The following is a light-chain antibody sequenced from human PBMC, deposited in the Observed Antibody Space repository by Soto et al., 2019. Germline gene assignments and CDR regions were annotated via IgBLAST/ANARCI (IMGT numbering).Light chain of an antibody. J-gene: IGKJ3*01. V-gene: IGKV3-20*01. CDR3: QQYGSSRGFT. CDR2: GAS. Sequence: EIVLTQSPGTLSLSPGERATLSCRASQSVSSSYLAWYQQKPGQAPRLLIYGASGRATGIPARFSGSGSGTDLTLTISRLEPEDFAVYYCQQYGSSRGFTFGPGTKVDIK. CDR1: QSVSSSY.